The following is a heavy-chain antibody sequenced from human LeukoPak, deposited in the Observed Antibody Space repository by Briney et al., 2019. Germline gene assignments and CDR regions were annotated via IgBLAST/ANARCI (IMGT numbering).Heavy chain of an antibody. Sequence: GGSLRLSCAASGFTFSTYWMHWVRQAPGKGLVWVSRISSDGSITSYADSVKGRFTISRVNAKNTLYLQMNSLSAEDTAVYYCARHLNYYLDYWGQGTLVTVSS. CDR2: ISSDGSIT. D-gene: IGHD3-10*01. J-gene: IGHJ4*02. CDR3: ARHLNYYLDY. V-gene: IGHV3-74*01. CDR1: GFTFSTYW.